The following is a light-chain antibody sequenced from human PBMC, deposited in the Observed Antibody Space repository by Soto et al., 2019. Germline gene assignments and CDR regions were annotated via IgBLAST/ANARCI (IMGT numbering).Light chain of an antibody. Sequence: QSALTQPASVSGSPGQSITISCTGTSSDVGAYNYVSWYQQFPGKAPKLMIYEVTNRPSGVSNRFSGSKSGNTASLTISGLQAEDEGDYYCTSFTTSSTYVFGTGNKVT. CDR3: TSFTTSSTYV. J-gene: IGLJ1*01. V-gene: IGLV2-14*01. CDR2: EVT. CDR1: SSDVGAYNY.